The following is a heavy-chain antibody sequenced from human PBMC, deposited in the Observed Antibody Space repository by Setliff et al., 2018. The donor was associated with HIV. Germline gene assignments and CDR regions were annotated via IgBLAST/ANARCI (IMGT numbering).Heavy chain of an antibody. Sequence: PGGSLRLSCAASGFTFSSYAMSWVRQAPGKGLDWVSAISGSAGSTYYADSVKGRFTISRDNSKSTLYLQMNSLRAEDTAVYYCAKAARDYYDSRGYYIGIDYWGRGTLVTVSS. CDR3: AKAARDYYDSRGYYIGIDY. CDR2: ISGSAGST. D-gene: IGHD3-22*01. CDR1: GFTFSSYA. J-gene: IGHJ4*02. V-gene: IGHV3-23*01.